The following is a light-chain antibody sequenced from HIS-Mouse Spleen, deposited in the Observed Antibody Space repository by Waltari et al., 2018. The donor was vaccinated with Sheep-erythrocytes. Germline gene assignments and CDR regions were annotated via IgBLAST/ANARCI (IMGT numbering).Light chain of an antibody. V-gene: IGLV2-11*01. CDR2: DVS. CDR3: CSYAGSYNHV. CDR1: SSDFGGYNY. Sequence: QSALIPPRSVSGSSGLSVAICCTGTSSDFGGYNYVSWYHQHPGKAPKLMIYDVSKRPSGVPDRFSGSKSGNTASLTISGLQAEDEADYYCCSYAGSYNHVFATGTKVTVL. J-gene: IGLJ1*01.